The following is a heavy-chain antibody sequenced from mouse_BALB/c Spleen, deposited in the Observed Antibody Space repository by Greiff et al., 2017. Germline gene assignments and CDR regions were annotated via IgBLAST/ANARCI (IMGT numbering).Heavy chain of an antibody. CDR1: GFNIKDTY. V-gene: IGHV14-3*02. CDR2: IDPANGNT. Sequence: EVQLVESGAELVKPGASVKLSCTASGFNIKDTYMHWVKQRPEQGLEWIGRIDPANGNTKYDPKFQGKATITADTSSNTAYLQLSSLTSEDTAVYYCARGGGSWAWFAYWGQGTLVTVSA. J-gene: IGHJ3*01. CDR3: ARGGGSWAWFAY.